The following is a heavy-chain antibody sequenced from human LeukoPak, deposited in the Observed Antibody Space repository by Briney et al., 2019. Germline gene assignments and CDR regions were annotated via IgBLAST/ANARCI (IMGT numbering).Heavy chain of an antibody. CDR3: ARDDDEDY. CDR1: GFTVSSDY. D-gene: IGHD1-1*01. J-gene: IGHJ4*02. Sequence: GGSLRLSCAASGFTVSSDYMSWVRQAPGKGLEWVSYISSSSSYTNYADSVKGRFTISRDNAKNSLYLQMNSLRAEDTAVYYCARDDDEDYWGQGTLVTVSS. CDR2: ISSSSSYT. V-gene: IGHV3-11*06.